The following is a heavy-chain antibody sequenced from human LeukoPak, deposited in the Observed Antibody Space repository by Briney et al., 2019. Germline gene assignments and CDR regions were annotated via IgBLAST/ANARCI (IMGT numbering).Heavy chain of an antibody. Sequence: SETLSLTCTVSGGSISSYYWSWIRQPPGKGLEWIGYIYYSGSTSYNPSLKSRVTISVDTSKNQFSLKLSSVTAADTAVYYCARGPGAVAGSLGYWGQGTLVTVSS. CDR3: ARGPGAVAGSLGY. D-gene: IGHD6-19*01. J-gene: IGHJ4*02. V-gene: IGHV4-59*12. CDR2: IYYSGST. CDR1: GGSISSYY.